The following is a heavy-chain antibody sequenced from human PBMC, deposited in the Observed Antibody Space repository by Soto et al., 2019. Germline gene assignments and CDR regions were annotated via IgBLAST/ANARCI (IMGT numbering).Heavy chain of an antibody. V-gene: IGHV1-69*13. D-gene: IGHD5-12*01. CDR3: AREGSGYNF. CDR2: XXPXXXSP. J-gene: IGHJ4*02. Sequence: ASVKVSCKASGGSFSNFGISLVRQAPGQGLEXMXGXXPXXXSPTDARSLRGRLTITADESTSTGYMALISLRSDATAVYYCAREGSGYNFWAQGTQVTV. CDR1: GGSFSNFG.